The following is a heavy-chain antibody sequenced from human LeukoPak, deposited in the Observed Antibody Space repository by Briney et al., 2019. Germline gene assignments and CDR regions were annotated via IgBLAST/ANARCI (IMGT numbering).Heavy chain of an antibody. D-gene: IGHD6-19*01. CDR2: IYVGDSDT. CDR3: ASLESMAGTHGLDI. J-gene: IGHJ3*02. CDR1: GYSFTTYW. V-gene: IGHV5-51*01. Sequence: GESLKISGKGSGYSFTTYWIGWVRQMPGKGLEWMGIIYVGDSDTRYSPSFQGQVTISADKSISTAYLQWSSLKASDTAMYYCASLESMAGTHGLDIWGQGTMVTVSS.